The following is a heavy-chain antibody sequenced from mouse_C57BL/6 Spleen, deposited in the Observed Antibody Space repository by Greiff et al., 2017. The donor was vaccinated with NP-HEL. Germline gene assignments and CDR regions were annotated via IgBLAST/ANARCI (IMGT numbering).Heavy chain of an antibody. D-gene: IGHD2-4*01. J-gene: IGHJ1*03. CDR2: IHPNSGST. V-gene: IGHV1-64*01. CDR1: GYTFTSYW. Sequence: QVQLQQPGAELVKPGASVKLSCKASGYTFTSYWMHWVKQRPGQGLEWIGMIHPNSGSTNYNEKFKSKATLTVDKSSSTAYMQLSSLTSEDSAVYYCARSDYDYDEWYFDVWGTGTTVTVSS. CDR3: ARSDYDYDEWYFDV.